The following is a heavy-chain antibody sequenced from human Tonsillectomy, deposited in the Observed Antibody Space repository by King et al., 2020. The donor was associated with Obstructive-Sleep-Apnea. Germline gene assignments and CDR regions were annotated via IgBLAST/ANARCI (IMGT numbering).Heavy chain of an antibody. V-gene: IGHV3-30-3*01. D-gene: IGHD4-11*01. Sequence: VQLVESGGGVVQPGRSLRLSCAASGFTFSSYAMHWVRQAPGKGLEWVAVISYDGSNKFYADSVKGRFTISRDNSKNTRYLQMNSLRAEDTAVYYCARENYGNFYFDYWGQGSLVTVSS. CDR2: ISYDGSNK. CDR1: GFTFSSYA. J-gene: IGHJ4*02. CDR3: ARENYGNFYFDY.